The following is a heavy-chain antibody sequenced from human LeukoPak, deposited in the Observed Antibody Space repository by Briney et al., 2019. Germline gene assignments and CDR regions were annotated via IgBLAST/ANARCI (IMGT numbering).Heavy chain of an antibody. D-gene: IGHD3-16*01. J-gene: IGHJ3*02. CDR2: ISLSTSGK. V-gene: IGHV3-23*01. CDR1: GFTFSDYD. CDR3: AKALTRWAFDM. Sequence: GGSLRLPCAASGFTFSDYDMSWVRQAPGKGLEWVSSISLSTSGKTYADSVKGRFTISTDKAKNTLYLQMDSLRAEDTAIYYCAKALTRWAFDMWGQGTMVTVSS.